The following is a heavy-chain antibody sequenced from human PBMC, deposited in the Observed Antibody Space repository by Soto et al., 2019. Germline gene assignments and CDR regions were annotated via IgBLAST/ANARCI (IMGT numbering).Heavy chain of an antibody. J-gene: IGHJ5*02. V-gene: IGHV1-18*01. CDR2: ISAYNGNT. Sequence: ASVKVYCKAAGYTFTSYGISWVRQAPGQGLEWMGWISAYNGNTNYAQKLQGRVTMTTDTSTSTAYMELRSLRSDDTAVYYCARDLVVPAAGNWFDPWGQGTLVTVSS. CDR1: GYTFTSYG. D-gene: IGHD2-2*01. CDR3: ARDLVVPAAGNWFDP.